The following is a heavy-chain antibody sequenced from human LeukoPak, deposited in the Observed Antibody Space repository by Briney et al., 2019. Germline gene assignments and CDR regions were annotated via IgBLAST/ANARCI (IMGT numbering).Heavy chain of an antibody. CDR1: GGSFSGYY. CDR2: INHSGST. CDR3: ARAVNTAMPYFDY. J-gene: IGHJ4*02. D-gene: IGHD5-18*01. V-gene: IGHV4-34*01. Sequence: PSETLPLTCAVYGGSFSGYYWSWIRQPPGKGLEWIGEINHSGSTNYNPSLKSRVTISVDTSKNQFSLKLSSVTAADTAVYYCARAVNTAMPYFDYWGQGTLVTVSS.